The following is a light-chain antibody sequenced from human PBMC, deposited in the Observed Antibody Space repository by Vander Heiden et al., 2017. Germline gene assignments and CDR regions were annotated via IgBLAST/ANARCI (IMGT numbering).Light chain of an antibody. CDR1: SSNIGSDY. J-gene: IGLJ3*02. V-gene: IGLV1-51*01. Sequence: HSLLPQPPSVSAAPGQRVTISCSGTSSNIGSDYVSWYQQVPGTAPKLLIYDNNQRPSGIPDRVSGSKSGTSATLAISGLQTGDEADYYCATWDSSLSGVVFGGGTKLTVL. CDR3: ATWDSSLSGVV. CDR2: DNN.